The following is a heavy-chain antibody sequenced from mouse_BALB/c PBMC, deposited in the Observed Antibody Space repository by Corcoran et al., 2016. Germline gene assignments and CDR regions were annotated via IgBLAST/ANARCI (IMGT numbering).Heavy chain of an antibody. Sequence: EVQLQQSGPELVKSGASVKMSCTASGSTFTSYVMHWVKQKPGQGLQLIGYINPYNDGTKYNEKFKGKATLTSDKSSSTAYMELSSLTYEDSAVYYWARRGLAYWGQGTLVTVSA. CDR2: INPYNDGT. CDR1: GSTFTSYV. CDR3: ARRGLAY. V-gene: IGHV1S136*01. J-gene: IGHJ3*01. D-gene: IGHD3-3*01.